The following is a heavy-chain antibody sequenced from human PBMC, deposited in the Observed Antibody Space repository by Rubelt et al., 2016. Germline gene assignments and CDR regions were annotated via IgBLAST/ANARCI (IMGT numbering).Heavy chain of an antibody. J-gene: IGHJ4*02. V-gene: IGHV4-59*01. D-gene: IGHD3-10*01. Sequence: QVQLQESGPGLVKPSETLSLTCTVSGGSISSYYWSWIQQPPGKGLEWIGYIYYSGSTNYNPSLKSRVTISVDTSKNQFSLKLSSVTAADTAVYYCARDAFGEPPYYFDYWGQETLVTVSS. CDR2: IYYSGST. CDR3: ARDAFGEPPYYFDY. CDR1: GGSISSYY.